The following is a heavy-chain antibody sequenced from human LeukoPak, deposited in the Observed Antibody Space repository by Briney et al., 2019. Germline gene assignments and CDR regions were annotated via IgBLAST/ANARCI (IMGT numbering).Heavy chain of an antibody. D-gene: IGHD1-1*01. J-gene: IGHJ4*02. CDR2: IKEDGSAT. CDR3: ARDSPGYLAYDS. CDR1: GLTFSTYW. Sequence: GGSLRLSCAASGLTFSTYWMTWVGQAPGKGPEWVGNIKEDGSATYYVHSVKGRFTISRDNAKKSLYLQMNSLRAEDTAVYYCARDSPGYLAYDSWGQGTLVTVSS. V-gene: IGHV3-7*04.